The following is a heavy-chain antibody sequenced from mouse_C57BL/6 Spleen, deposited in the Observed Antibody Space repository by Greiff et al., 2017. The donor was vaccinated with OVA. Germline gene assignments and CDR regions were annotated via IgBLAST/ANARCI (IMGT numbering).Heavy chain of an antibody. D-gene: IGHD2-5*01. V-gene: IGHV5-6*01. CDR3: ARGPHSNYDAMDY. Sequence: EVQLVESGGDLVKPGGSLKLSCAASGFTFSSYGMSWVHQTPDKRLEWVATISSGGSYTYYPDSVKGRFTISRDNAKNTLYLQMSSLKSEDTAMYYCARGPHSNYDAMDYWGQGTSVTVSS. CDR2: ISSGGSYT. J-gene: IGHJ4*01. CDR1: GFTFSSYG.